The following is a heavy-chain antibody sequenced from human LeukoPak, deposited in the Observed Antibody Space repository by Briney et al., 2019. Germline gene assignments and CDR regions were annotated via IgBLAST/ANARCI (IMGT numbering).Heavy chain of an antibody. D-gene: IGHD3-3*01. Sequence: SETLSLTCTVSGGSISSYYWSWIRQPPGKGLEWIGHIYYSGSTNYNPSLKSRVTISVDTSKNQFSLKLSSVTAADTAVYYCASAYYDFWSGYSNAFDIWGQGTMVTVSS. V-gene: IGHV4-59*01. CDR3: ASAYYDFWSGYSNAFDI. CDR1: GGSISSYY. J-gene: IGHJ3*02. CDR2: IYYSGST.